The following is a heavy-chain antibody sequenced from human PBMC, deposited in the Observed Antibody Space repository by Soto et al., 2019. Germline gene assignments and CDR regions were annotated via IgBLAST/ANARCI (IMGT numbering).Heavy chain of an antibody. CDR2: INPNSGGT. J-gene: IGHJ6*02. Sequence: ASVKVSCKASGYTFIGYYIHWVRQAPGQGLEWMGWINPNSGGTNYAQRVQGWVTMTRDRSISTAYMELSRLKSDDTAVYFCARVGGGLASLGYYGMDVWGQGTTVTVSS. V-gene: IGHV1-2*04. CDR3: ARVGGGLASLGYYGMDV. D-gene: IGHD3-10*01. CDR1: GYTFIGYY.